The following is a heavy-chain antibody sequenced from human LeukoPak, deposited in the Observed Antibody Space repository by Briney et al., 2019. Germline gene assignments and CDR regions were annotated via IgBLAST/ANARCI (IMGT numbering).Heavy chain of an antibody. Sequence: GGSLRLSCAASGFTFSRYSMNWVRQAPGKGLEWVSSISSSSGHIFYADSVKGRFTISRDNAKNSLYLQMNSLRAEDTAVYYCTRGGDYPFDYWGQGTLVTVSS. CDR3: TRGGDYPFDY. CDR1: GFTFSRYS. D-gene: IGHD4-17*01. CDR2: ISSSSGHI. V-gene: IGHV3-21*01. J-gene: IGHJ4*02.